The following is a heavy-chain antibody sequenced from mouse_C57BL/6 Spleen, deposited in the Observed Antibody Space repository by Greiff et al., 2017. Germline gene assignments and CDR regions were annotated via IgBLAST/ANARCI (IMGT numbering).Heavy chain of an antibody. CDR2: IDPEDGDT. CDR1: GFNIKDYY. J-gene: IGHJ2*01. D-gene: IGHD1-1*01. V-gene: IGHV14-2*01. CDR3: ARDYGSSPDY. Sequence: EVQLQQSGAELVKPGASVKLSCTASGFNIKDYYMHWVKQRTEQGLEWIGWIDPEDGDTKYDPKFPGKATITVDTSSNTAYLPLSSLTSEDTIVYYSARDYGSSPDYWGQGTTLTVSS.